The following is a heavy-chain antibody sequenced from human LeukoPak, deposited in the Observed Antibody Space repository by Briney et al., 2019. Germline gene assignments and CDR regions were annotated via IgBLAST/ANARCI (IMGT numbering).Heavy chain of an antibody. J-gene: IGHJ6*02. V-gene: IGHV3-48*01. Sequence: GGSLRLSCAASGFTFSGYSMNWVRQAPGKGLEWVSYVSGSGNTLYYADSVKGRFTISRDNAKNSVHLQMNSLRAEDTAVYYCAREQYCSSTSCLAYYYYGMDVWGQGTTVTVSS. CDR1: GFTFSGYS. CDR2: VSGSGNTL. D-gene: IGHD2-2*01. CDR3: AREQYCSSTSCLAYYYYGMDV.